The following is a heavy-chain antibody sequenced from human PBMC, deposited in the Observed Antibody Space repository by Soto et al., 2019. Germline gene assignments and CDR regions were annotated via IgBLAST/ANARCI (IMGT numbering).Heavy chain of an antibody. CDR2: IYSGGST. V-gene: IGHV3-53*04. CDR3: ARVTSGYDRAFDY. Sequence: EVQLVESGGGLVQPGGSLRLSCAASGFTVSSNYMSWVRQAPGKGLEWVSVIYSGGSTYYADSVKGRFTISRHNSKNTLYLQMNSLRAEDTAVYCCARVTSGYDRAFDYWGQGTLVTVSS. J-gene: IGHJ4*02. CDR1: GFTVSSNY. D-gene: IGHD5-12*01.